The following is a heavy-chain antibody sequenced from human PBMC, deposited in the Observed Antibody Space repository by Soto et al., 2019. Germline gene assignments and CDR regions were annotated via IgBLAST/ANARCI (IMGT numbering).Heavy chain of an antibody. CDR1: GYSFTSYW. CDR2: IDPSDSYT. CDR3: ARSPVLYYYGSGSYYYYGMDV. Sequence: PGESLKISCKGSGYSFTSYWISWVRQMPGKGLEWMGRIDPSDSYTNYSPSFQGHVTISADKSISTAYLQWSSLKASDTAMYYCARSPVLYYYGSGSYYYYGMDVWGQGTTVTV. J-gene: IGHJ6*02. V-gene: IGHV5-10-1*01. D-gene: IGHD3-10*01.